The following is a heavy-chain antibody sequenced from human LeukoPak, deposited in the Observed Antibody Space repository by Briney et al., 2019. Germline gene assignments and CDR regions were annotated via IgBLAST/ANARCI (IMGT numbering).Heavy chain of an antibody. J-gene: IGHJ4*02. CDR1: GYSISSSNW. CDR3: ARIANLDYFDY. CDR2: IYYSGST. Sequence: SETLSLTCAVSGYSISSSNWWGWIRQPPGKGLEWIGYIYYSGSTYYNPPLKSRVTMSVDTSKNQFSLRLSSVTAVDTAVYYCARIANLDYFDYWGQGTLVTVSS. V-gene: IGHV4-28*01.